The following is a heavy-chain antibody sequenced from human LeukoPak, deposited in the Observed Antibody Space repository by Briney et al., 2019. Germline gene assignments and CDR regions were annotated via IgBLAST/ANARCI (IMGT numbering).Heavy chain of an antibody. V-gene: IGHV3-21*05. Sequence: GGSLRLSCAASGFTFSSYEMNWVRQAPGKGLEWVSYISSSSSYTNYADSVKGRFTISRDNAKNSLYLQMNSLRAEDTAVYYCARAREDYYDSSGYYFDYWGQGTLVTVSS. CDR2: ISSSSSYT. D-gene: IGHD3-22*01. J-gene: IGHJ4*02. CDR3: ARAREDYYDSSGYYFDY. CDR1: GFTFSSYE.